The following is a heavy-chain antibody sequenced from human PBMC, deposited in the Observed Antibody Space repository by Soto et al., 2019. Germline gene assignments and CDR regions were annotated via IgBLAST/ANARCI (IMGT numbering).Heavy chain of an antibody. Sequence: AAVKVSCKASGYTFTCYYMHWVRQAPGQGLEWMGWINPNSGGTNYAQKFQGWVTMTRDTSISTAYMELSRLRVEDTALYYYARAKDRYCTNTRCYKKGFDPWGQGTLVTLSS. D-gene: IGHD2-8*01. J-gene: IGHJ5*02. CDR2: INPNSGGT. V-gene: IGHV1-2*04. CDR1: GYTFTCYY. CDR3: ARAKDRYCTNTRCYKKGFDP.